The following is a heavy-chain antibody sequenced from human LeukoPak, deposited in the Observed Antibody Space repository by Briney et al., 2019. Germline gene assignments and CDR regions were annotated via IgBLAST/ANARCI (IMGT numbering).Heavy chain of an antibody. CDR2: IYSGGST. J-gene: IGHJ5*02. V-gene: IGHV3-53*01. CDR3: ARDTLPKHYYDSSGINWFDP. CDR1: GFTVSSNY. Sequence: PGGSLRLSCAASGFTVSSNYMSWVRQAPGKGLEWVSVIYSGGSTYYADSVKGRFTISRDNAKNTLYLQMNSLRAEDTAVYYCARDTLPKHYYDSSGINWFDPWGQGTLVTVSS. D-gene: IGHD3-22*01.